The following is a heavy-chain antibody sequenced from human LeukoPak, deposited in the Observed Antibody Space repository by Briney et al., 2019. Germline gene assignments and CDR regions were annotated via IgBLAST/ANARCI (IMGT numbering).Heavy chain of an antibody. J-gene: IGHJ4*02. CDR3: ASWWRNSTSDDAWVDY. V-gene: IGHV3-53*01. Sequence: PGGSLRLSCAASGFTVSSNYMSWVRQAPGKGLEWVSVIYSGGSTYYADSVKGRFTISRDNSKNTLYLQMNSLRAEDTAVYYCASWWRNSTSDDAWVDYWGQGTLVTVSS. CDR1: GFTVSSNY. CDR2: IYSGGST. D-gene: IGHD2-2*01.